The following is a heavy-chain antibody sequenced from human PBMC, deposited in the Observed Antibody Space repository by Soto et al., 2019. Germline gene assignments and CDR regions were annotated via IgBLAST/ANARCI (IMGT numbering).Heavy chain of an antibody. CDR3: ASTAHSSGWYSGGFDY. CDR2: IYCSGST. J-gene: IGHJ4*02. V-gene: IGHV4-59*01. CDR1: GGSISSYY. D-gene: IGHD6-19*01. Sequence: SETLSLTCTVSGGSISSYYWSWIRQPPGKGLEWIGYIYCSGSTNYNPSLKSRVTISVDTSKNQFSLKLSSVTAADTAVYYCASTAHSSGWYSGGFDYWGQGTLVTVSS.